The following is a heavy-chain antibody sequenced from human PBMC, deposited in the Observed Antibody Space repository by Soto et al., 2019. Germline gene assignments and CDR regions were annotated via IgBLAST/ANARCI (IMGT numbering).Heavy chain of an antibody. CDR3: ARGSSRWDY. Sequence: ETLCLTCTVSGVSISSFYWSWIRQPAGKGLEWIGRIYSGGRNNYNPSLKSRDTMSVDTSKNQFPLRLSSVTAADKAMYYCARGSSRWDYWGQGTLVTVSS. D-gene: IGHD6-13*01. CDR1: GVSISSFY. J-gene: IGHJ4*02. V-gene: IGHV4-4*07. CDR2: IYSGGRN.